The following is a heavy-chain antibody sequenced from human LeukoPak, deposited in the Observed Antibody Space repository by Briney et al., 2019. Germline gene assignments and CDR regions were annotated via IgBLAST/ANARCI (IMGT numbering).Heavy chain of an antibody. D-gene: IGHD6-6*01. J-gene: IGHJ5*02. CDR3: ARHAPRGSSSSWYWFDP. CDR2: IYYSGST. CDR1: GGSISSYY. V-gene: IGHV4-59*08. Sequence: PSETLSLTCTVSGGSISSYYWSWIRQPPGKGLEWIGYIYYSGSTNYNPSLKSRVTISVDTSKNQFSLKLSSVTAADTAVYYCARHAPRGSSSSWYWFDPWGQGTLVTASS.